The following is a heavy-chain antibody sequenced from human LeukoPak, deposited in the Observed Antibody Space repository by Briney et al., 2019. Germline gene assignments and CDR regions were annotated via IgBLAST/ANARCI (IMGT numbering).Heavy chain of an antibody. D-gene: IGHD4-17*01. V-gene: IGHV3-33*06. J-gene: IGHJ4*02. CDR3: AKRRLGGDYLSRDFDY. CDR1: GFTFSSYA. Sequence: GRSLRLSCAASGFTFSSYAMHWVRQAPGKGLEWVAVVRYDGNNKSYADSVKGRFTISRDNSENTLYLQMNSLRAEDTAVYYCAKRRLGGDYLSRDFDYWGQGTLVTVSA. CDR2: VRYDGNNK.